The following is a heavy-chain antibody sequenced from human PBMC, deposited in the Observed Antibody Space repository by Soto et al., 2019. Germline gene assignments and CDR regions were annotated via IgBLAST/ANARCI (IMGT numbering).Heavy chain of an antibody. Sequence: GASVKVSCKASGYTFTSYGISWVRQAPGQGLEWMGWISAYNGNTNYAQKLQGRVTMTTDTSTSTAYMELRSLRSDDTAVYYCARSSYYYGSGSPYDNDAFDIWGQGTMVTVSS. J-gene: IGHJ3*02. CDR3: ARSSYYYGSGSPYDNDAFDI. CDR1: GYTFTSYG. D-gene: IGHD3-10*01. V-gene: IGHV1-18*01. CDR2: ISAYNGNT.